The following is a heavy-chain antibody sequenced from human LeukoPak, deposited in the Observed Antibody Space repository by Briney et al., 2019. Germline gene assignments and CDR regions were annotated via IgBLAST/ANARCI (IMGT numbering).Heavy chain of an antibody. D-gene: IGHD2-15*01. Sequence: SETLSLTCTVSVYSLTSGYYWGWIRQPPGKGLEWIGSIYYSGSTYYNPSLKSRVTISVDTSKNQFSLKLSSVPAADTAVYYCARPPDRTPLYYWGQGTLVTVSS. CDR1: VYSLTSGYY. V-gene: IGHV4-38-2*02. CDR3: ARPPDRTPLYY. CDR2: IYYSGST. J-gene: IGHJ4*02.